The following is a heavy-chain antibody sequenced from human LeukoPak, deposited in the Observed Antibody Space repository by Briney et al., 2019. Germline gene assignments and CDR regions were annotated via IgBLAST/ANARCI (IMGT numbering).Heavy chain of an antibody. J-gene: IGHJ4*02. CDR2: IYGGGST. V-gene: IGHV3-66*04. D-gene: IGHD2-2*01. CDR1: GFTVSSNY. CDR3: ARRAPGRNFDY. Sequence: GGSLRLSCAASGFTVSSNYMTWVRQAPGKGLEWVSVIYGGGSTYYADSVNGRFTISRDSSKNTLFLLMNSLRGDDTAVYYCARRAPGRNFDYWGQGTLVTVSS.